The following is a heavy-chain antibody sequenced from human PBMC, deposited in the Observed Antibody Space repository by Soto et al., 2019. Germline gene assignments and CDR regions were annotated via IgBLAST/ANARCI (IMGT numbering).Heavy chain of an antibody. CDR1: GFSFSTHS. Sequence: VQLMESGGGLVQPGGSLTVSCTVSGFSFSTHSMNWVRQAPGKGLEWISYISSSGDTIHYADSVKGRFTISRDNAKNSLYLQMNSLRAEDTAFCYCASWAGGNWLGPFDYWGQGTLLTVSS. V-gene: IGHV3-48*01. CDR2: ISSSGDTI. J-gene: IGHJ4*02. CDR3: ASWAGGNWLGPFDY. D-gene: IGHD1-1*01.